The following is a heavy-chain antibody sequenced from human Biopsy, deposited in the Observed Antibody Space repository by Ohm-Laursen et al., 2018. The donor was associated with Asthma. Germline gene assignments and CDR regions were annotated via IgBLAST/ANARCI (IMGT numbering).Heavy chain of an antibody. CDR3: ARATSTWSQSGPHFFDH. J-gene: IGHJ5*02. Sequence: SDTLSLTCTVSPGSINDYYWNWIRQPPGKGLDLIGYIYYTGSTNYNPSLKSRVTLSVDTSNNQVSLKLSSVSAADTAIYYCARATSTWSQSGPHFFDHWGPGTLVTVSS. D-gene: IGHD6-13*01. CDR2: IYYTGST. CDR1: PGSINDYY. V-gene: IGHV4-59*07.